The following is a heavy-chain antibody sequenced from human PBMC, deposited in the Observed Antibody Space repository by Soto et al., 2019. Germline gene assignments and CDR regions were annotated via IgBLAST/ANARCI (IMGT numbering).Heavy chain of an antibody. V-gene: IGHV3-7*04. CDR2: IRQDGSEK. CDR1: GFTFSSNW. Sequence: GGSVRLSCVGSGFTFSSNWMTWVRQAPGKGLEWVGNIRQDGSEKNYVDSVKGRFTISRDNAKNSLYLQMNSLRAEDTAVYYCAREIVVARGASYFDYWGPGTLVTVSS. CDR3: AREIVVARGASYFDY. D-gene: IGHD2-2*01. J-gene: IGHJ4*02.